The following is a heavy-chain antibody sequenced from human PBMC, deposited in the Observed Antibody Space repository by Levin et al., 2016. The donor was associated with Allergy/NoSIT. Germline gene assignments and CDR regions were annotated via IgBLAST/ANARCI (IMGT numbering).Heavy chain of an antibody. D-gene: IGHD6-19*01. V-gene: IGHV1-18*01. Sequence: WVRQAPGQGLEYMGWISGYNFATNYVRKFQGRVTMTTDTSTSTAYMELRSLRSDDTAIYYCARISSDWHNAFDIWGQGTMVTVSS. CDR3: ARISSDWHNAFDI. CDR2: ISGYNFAT. J-gene: IGHJ3*02.